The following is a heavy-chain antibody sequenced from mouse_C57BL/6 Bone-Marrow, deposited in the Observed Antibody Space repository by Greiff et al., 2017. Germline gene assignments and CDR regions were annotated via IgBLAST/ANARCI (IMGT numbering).Heavy chain of an antibody. V-gene: IGHV1-59*01. Sequence: QVQLKESGAELVRPGTSVKLSCKASGYTFTSYWMHWVKQRPGQGLEWIGVIDPSDSYTNYNQKFKGKATLTVDTSSSTAYMQLSSLTSEDSAVYYCASHDGYYVYWYFDVWGTGTTVTVSS. CDR2: IDPSDSYT. CDR1: GYTFTSYW. CDR3: ASHDGYYVYWYFDV. J-gene: IGHJ1*03. D-gene: IGHD2-3*01.